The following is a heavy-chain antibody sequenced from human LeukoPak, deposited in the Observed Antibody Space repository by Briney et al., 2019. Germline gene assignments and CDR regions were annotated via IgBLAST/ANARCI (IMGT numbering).Heavy chain of an antibody. V-gene: IGHV1-2*06. J-gene: IGHJ4*02. Sequence: ASVKVSCKASGYTFSGYYMHWVRQAPGQGLEWMGQINPNNGGTNYAQKFQGRVNMTRDTSISTAYMELSRLTSADTAVYYCARPYSGYEWCDYWGQGTLVTVS. CDR1: GYTFSGYY. CDR2: INPNNGGT. D-gene: IGHD5-12*01. CDR3: ARPYSGYEWCDY.